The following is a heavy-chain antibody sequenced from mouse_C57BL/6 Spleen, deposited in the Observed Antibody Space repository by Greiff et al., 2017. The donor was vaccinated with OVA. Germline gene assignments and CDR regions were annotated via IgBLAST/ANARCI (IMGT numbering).Heavy chain of an antibody. Sequence: VQVVESGAELVKPGASVKMSCKASGYTFTTYPIEWMKQNHGKSLEWIGNFHPYNDDTKYNEKFKGKATLTVEKSSSTVYLELSRLTSDDSAVYYCAIIYYGNYVVDYWGQGTTLTVSS. CDR1: GYTFTTYP. CDR3: AIIYYGNYVVDY. CDR2: FHPYNDDT. D-gene: IGHD2-1*01. V-gene: IGHV1-47*01. J-gene: IGHJ2*01.